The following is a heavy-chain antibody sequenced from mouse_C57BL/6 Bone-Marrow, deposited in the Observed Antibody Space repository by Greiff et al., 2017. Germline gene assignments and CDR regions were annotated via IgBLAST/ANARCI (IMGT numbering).Heavy chain of an antibody. CDR1: GFNIKDDY. CDR3: TKPSLYYVPFRY. Sequence: EVQLVESGAELVRPGASVKLSCTASGFNIKDDYMHWVKQRPEQGLEWIGWINPENGDTEYASKFQGKATITADTSSNTAYLQLSSLTSEDTAVYYCTKPSLYYVPFRYWGQGTTLTVSS. V-gene: IGHV14-4*01. D-gene: IGHD2-1*01. CDR2: INPENGDT. J-gene: IGHJ2*01.